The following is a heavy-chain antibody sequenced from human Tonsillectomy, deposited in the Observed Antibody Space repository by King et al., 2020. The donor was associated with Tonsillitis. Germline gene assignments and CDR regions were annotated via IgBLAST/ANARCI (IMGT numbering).Heavy chain of an antibody. D-gene: IGHD1-26*01. CDR2: ISYDGSRQ. CDR3: AREVGPKDHHFCYAMDV. CDR1: GFSFSDYG. V-gene: IGHV3-30*03. J-gene: IGHJ6*02. Sequence: VQLVESGGGVVQPGRSLRLSCAASGFSFSDYGIHWVRQAPGKGLEWVAFISYDGSRQSYADSVRGRFTFSRDNSQNTLYLEMRSLSGEATALYYCAREVGPKDHHFCYAMDVWGQGTTVTVSS.